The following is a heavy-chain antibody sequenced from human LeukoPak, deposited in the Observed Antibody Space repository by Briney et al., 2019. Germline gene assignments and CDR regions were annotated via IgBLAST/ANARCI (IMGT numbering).Heavy chain of an antibody. CDR1: GYTFTNYG. D-gene: IGHD3-3*01. CDR3: ARGLHYDFWSGYWFDY. Sequence: ASVKVSCKASGYTFTNYGISWVRQAPGQGLGWMGGIIPIFGTANYAQKFQGRVTITADESTSTAYMELSSLRSEDTAVYYCARGLHYDFWSGYWFDYWGQGTLVTVSS. CDR2: IIPIFGTA. J-gene: IGHJ4*02. V-gene: IGHV1-69*13.